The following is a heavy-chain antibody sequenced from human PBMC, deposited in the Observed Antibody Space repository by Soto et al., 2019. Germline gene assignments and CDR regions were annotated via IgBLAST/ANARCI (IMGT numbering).Heavy chain of an antibody. CDR3: ARAFLGYEAGY. V-gene: IGHV3-48*03. D-gene: IGHD5-12*01. CDR1: GFTFSSYE. J-gene: IGHJ4*02. CDR2: ISSSGSTI. Sequence: EVQLVESGGGLVQPGGSLRLSCAASGFTFSSYEMNWVRQAPGKGLEWVSYISSSGSTIYYADSVKGRFTISRDNAKNSLYLQMNSLSAEDTAVYYCARAFLGYEAGYWGQGTLVTVSS.